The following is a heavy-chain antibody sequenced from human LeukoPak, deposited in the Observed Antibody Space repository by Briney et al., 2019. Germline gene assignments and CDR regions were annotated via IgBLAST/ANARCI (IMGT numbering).Heavy chain of an antibody. Sequence: PGGSLRLSCAASGFTFSSYAMHWVRQAPGKGLEWVAVISYDGSNKYYADSVKGRFTISRDKSKNTLYLQMNSLRAEDTAVYYCARSRGYSGYTSPFDYWGQGTLVTVSS. CDR2: ISYDGSNK. D-gene: IGHD5-12*01. V-gene: IGHV3-30-3*01. J-gene: IGHJ4*02. CDR1: GFTFSSYA. CDR3: ARSRGYSGYTSPFDY.